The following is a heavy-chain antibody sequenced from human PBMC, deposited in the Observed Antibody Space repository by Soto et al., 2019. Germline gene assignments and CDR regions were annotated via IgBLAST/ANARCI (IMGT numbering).Heavy chain of an antibody. V-gene: IGHV3-53*01. CDR1: GFTVSSNY. Sequence: PGGSLRLSCAASGFTVSSNYMSWVRQAPGKGLEWVSVIYSGVSTYYADSVKGRFTISRDNSKNTLYLQMNSLRAEDTAVYYCARARGNMGFCGMEVWGQGTMVTVSS. CDR2: IYSGVST. J-gene: IGHJ6*02. CDR3: ARARGNMGFCGMEV. D-gene: IGHD1-26*01.